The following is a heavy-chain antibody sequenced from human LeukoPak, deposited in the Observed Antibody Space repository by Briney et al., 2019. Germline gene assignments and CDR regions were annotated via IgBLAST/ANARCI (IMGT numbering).Heavy chain of an antibody. J-gene: IGHJ6*02. CDR3: ARGIAAALDV. D-gene: IGHD6-13*01. Sequence: PGGSLRLSCAASGFTFSSHGMHWVRQAPGKGLEWVAVISYDGSNKYYADSVKGRFTISRDNSKNTLYLQMNSLRAEDTAVYYCARGIAAALDVWGQGTTVTVSS. CDR1: GFTFSSHG. V-gene: IGHV3-30*03. CDR2: ISYDGSNK.